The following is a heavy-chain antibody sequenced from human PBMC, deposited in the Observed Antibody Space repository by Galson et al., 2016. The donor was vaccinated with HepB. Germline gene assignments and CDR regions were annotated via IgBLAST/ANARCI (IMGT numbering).Heavy chain of an antibody. J-gene: IGHJ6*04. CDR2: IKSNIDGGTT. CDR3: ATEQIVVVVATSTGGVV. V-gene: IGHV3-15*01. D-gene: IGHD2-15*01. Sequence: SLRLSCAASGFTFSKAWMSWVRQAPGKGLEWVGRIKSNIDGGTTDYAAPVKGRLTISRDDSKNTLYLQMNRLKSEDTALYYCATEQIVVVVATSTGGVVWGKGHTITNYS. CDR1: GFTFSKAW.